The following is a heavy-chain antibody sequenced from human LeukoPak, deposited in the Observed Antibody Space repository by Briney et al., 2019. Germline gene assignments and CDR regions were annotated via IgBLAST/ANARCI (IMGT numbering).Heavy chain of an antibody. D-gene: IGHD5-18*01. CDR1: GFTFSSYW. CDR2: INTDGSST. V-gene: IGHV3-74*01. J-gene: IGHJ4*02. CDR3: ARVRGYSYGSNLDY. Sequence: GGSLRLSCAASGFTFSSYWMHWVRQAPGKGLVWVSRINTDGSSTSYADSVKGRFTISRDNAKNTLYLRMNSLRAEDTAVYYCARVRGYSYGSNLDYWGQGTLVTVSS.